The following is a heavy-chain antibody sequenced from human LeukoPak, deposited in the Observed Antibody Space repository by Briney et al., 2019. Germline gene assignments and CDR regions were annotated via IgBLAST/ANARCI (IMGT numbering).Heavy chain of an antibody. D-gene: IGHD3-3*01. J-gene: IGHJ6*04. Sequence: ASVKVSCKASGYTFTGYYMHWVRQAPGQGLEWRGWINPNSGGTNYAQKFQGRVTITRDTSISTAYMELSRLRSDDTAVYYCARGSTIFGVVTHLDGWGKGTTGTVSS. CDR1: GYTFTGYY. V-gene: IGHV1-2*02. CDR3: ARGSTIFGVVTHLDG. CDR2: INPNSGGT.